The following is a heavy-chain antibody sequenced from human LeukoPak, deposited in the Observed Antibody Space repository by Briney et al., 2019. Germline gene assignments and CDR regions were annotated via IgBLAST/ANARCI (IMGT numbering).Heavy chain of an antibody. CDR1: GFTFSSYS. J-gene: IGHJ4*02. CDR3: ASSGSYRFDY. V-gene: IGHV3-48*02. Sequence: PGGSLRLSCAASGFTFSSYSMNWVRHAPGTGLECVSHITASGTAMFYADSVKGRFTISRDNAKNSLYLQMNSLRDEDTAVYYCASSGSYRFDYWGQGTLVTVSS. CDR2: ITASGTAM. D-gene: IGHD1-26*01.